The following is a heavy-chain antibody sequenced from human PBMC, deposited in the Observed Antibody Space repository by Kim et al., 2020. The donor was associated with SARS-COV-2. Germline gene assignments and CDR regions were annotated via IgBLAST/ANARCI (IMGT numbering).Heavy chain of an antibody. D-gene: IGHD6-6*01. V-gene: IGHV1-69*04. Sequence: SVKVSCKASGGTFSSYAISWVRQAPGQGLEWMGRIIPILGITNYAQKFQGRVTITADKSTSTAYMELSSLRSEDTAVYYCARPPSIAAQGYYMDVGGKG. CDR2: IIPILGIT. CDR1: GGTFSSYA. CDR3: ARPPSIAAQGYYMDV. J-gene: IGHJ6*03.